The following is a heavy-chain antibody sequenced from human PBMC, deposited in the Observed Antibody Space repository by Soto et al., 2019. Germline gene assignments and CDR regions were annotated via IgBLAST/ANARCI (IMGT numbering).Heavy chain of an antibody. D-gene: IGHD3-3*01. CDR2: ISYDGSNK. CDR1: GFTFSSYA. V-gene: IGHV3-30-3*01. Sequence: QVQLVESGGGVVQPGRSLRLSCAASGFTFSSYAMHWVRQAPGKGLAWVAVISYDGSNKYYADSVKGRFTISRDNSKNTLYLQMNSLRAEDTAVYYCARDQGYYDFWSGYPLSDYYYGMDVWGQGTTVTVSS. CDR3: ARDQGYYDFWSGYPLSDYYYGMDV. J-gene: IGHJ6*02.